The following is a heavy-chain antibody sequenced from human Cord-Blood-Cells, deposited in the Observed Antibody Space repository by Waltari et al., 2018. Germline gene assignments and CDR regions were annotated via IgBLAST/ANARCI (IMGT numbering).Heavy chain of an antibody. V-gene: IGHV4-39*01. D-gene: IGHD6-19*01. CDR3: ASLGGSSGWYDY. Sequence: QLQLQESGPGLVKPSETLSLTCTVSGGSISSSSYYWGWTRQPPGKGLEWIGSIYYSGSTYYNPSLKSRVTISVDTSKNQFSLKLSSVTAADTAVYYCASLGGSSGWYDYWGQGTLVTVSS. CDR2: IYYSGST. CDR1: GGSISSSSYY. J-gene: IGHJ4*02.